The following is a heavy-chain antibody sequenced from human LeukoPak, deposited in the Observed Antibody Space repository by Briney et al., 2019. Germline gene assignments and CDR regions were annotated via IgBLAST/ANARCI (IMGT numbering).Heavy chain of an antibody. CDR1: GFTFSSYS. Sequence: GGSLRLSCAASGFTFSSYSMNWVRQAPGKGLEWASSISSSSSYIYYADSVKGRFTISRDNAKNSLYLQMNSLRAEDTAVYYCARGSGSYYGAFDYWGQGTLVTVSS. V-gene: IGHV3-21*01. J-gene: IGHJ4*02. CDR2: ISSSSSYI. CDR3: ARGSGSYYGAFDY. D-gene: IGHD1-26*01.